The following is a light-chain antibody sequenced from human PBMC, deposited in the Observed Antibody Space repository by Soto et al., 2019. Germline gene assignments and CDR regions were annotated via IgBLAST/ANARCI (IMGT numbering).Light chain of an antibody. CDR2: EVS. V-gene: IGLV2-14*01. CDR3: FSYTSSTAYV. Sequence: QSVLTQPASVSGSPGQSITISCTGASSDIGGYKYVSWYQLHPGKAPKLMIYEVSNRPSGISDRFSASKSGNTASLTISGLRDDDEADYYCFSYTSSTAYVFGTGTKVTVL. J-gene: IGLJ1*01. CDR1: SSDIGGYKY.